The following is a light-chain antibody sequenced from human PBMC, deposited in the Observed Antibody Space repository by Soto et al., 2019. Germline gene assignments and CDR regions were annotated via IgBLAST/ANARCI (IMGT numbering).Light chain of an antibody. J-gene: IGKJ4*01. V-gene: IGKV3-15*01. CDR1: QSVSSN. CDR2: VAS. CDR3: QQYNVWPLT. Sequence: EIVMTQSPATLSVSPGERATLSCRASQSVSSNLAWYQQKPGQTPKLLIYVASTRATGIPARSSGSGSGTESTLTITSLQSEDFAVYYCQQYNVWPLTFGGGTKVEFK.